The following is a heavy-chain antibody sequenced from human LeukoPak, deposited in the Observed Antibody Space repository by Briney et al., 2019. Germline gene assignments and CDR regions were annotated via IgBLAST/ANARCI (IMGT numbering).Heavy chain of an antibody. V-gene: IGHV1-69*05. CDR3: ARGLVGAPLQFDY. D-gene: IGHD1-26*01. CDR2: IIPIFGTA. J-gene: IGHJ4*02. Sequence: SVKVSCKASGGTFSSYAISWVRQAPGQGLEWMGGIIPIFGTANYAQKFQGRVTITTDESTSTAYMELSSLRSEDTAVYYCARGLVGAPLQFDYWGQGTLVTVSS. CDR1: GGTFSSYA.